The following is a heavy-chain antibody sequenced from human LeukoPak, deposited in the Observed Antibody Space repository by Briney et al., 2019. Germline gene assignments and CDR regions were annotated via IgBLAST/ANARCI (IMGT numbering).Heavy chain of an antibody. CDR2: INPGDSDT. V-gene: IGHV5-51*01. Sequence: GESLKISCKGSGYSFTSYWIGWVRQMPGKGLEWMGIINPGDSDTRYSPSFQGQVTISADKSISTAYLQWSSLKASDTAMYYCARHPDCTRTSCYVDYYGMDVWGQGTTVTVSS. CDR3: ARHPDCTRTSCYVDYYGMDV. CDR1: GYSFTSYW. J-gene: IGHJ6*02. D-gene: IGHD2-2*01.